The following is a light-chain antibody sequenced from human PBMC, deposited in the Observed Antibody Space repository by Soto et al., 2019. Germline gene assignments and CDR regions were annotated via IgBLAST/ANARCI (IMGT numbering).Light chain of an antibody. CDR3: QQYGSSGT. J-gene: IGKJ1*01. CDR2: GAS. Sequence: EMVLTQSPGTLSLSPGDRAALSYRASQSVSNNYLAWYQQKPVQAPRLLIYGASNRSTGIPDRFSASGSGTDFTLTISRLEREDFAVYYCQQYGSSGTFGQGTKVDIK. CDR1: QSVSNNY. V-gene: IGKV3-20*01.